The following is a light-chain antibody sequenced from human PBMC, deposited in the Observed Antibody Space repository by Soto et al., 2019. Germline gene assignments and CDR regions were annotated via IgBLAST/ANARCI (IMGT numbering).Light chain of an antibody. J-gene: IGLJ1*01. CDR2: EVS. V-gene: IGLV2-8*01. Sequence: QAALTQPPSASGSPGQSVTISCTGTSSDVGGYNYVSWYQQHTGKAPKLMIYEVSKRPSGVHDRFSGSKSGNTASLTVSGLQAEDEAEYYCSSYAGSNNPLVFGTGTKLTVL. CDR1: SSDVGGYNY. CDR3: SSYAGSNNPLV.